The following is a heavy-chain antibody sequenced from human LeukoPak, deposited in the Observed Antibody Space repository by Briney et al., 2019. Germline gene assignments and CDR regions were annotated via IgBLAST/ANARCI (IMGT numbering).Heavy chain of an antibody. CDR2: ISYDGSNK. CDR1: GFTFSSYA. V-gene: IGHV3-30-3*01. J-gene: IGHJ4*02. CDR3: AREHN. Sequence: PGRSLRLSCAASGFTFSSYAMHWVRQAPGKGLEWVAVISYDGSNKYYADSVKGRFTISRVNSKNTLYLQMNSLRAEDTAVYYCAREHNWGQGTLVTVSS.